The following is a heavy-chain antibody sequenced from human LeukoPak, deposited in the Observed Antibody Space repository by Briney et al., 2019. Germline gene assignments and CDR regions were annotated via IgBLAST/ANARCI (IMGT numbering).Heavy chain of an antibody. Sequence: GGSLSLSCAASGFTFSNYWMTWVRQAPGKGLEWVANIKQDGSEKYFVDSVKGRFTISRDNAKNSLYLQMNSLRVEDTAVYYCARGVTGRTFDYWGQGTLVTVSS. CDR2: IKQDGSEK. J-gene: IGHJ4*02. CDR1: GFTFSNYW. V-gene: IGHV3-7*01. CDR3: ARGVTGRTFDY. D-gene: IGHD1-20*01.